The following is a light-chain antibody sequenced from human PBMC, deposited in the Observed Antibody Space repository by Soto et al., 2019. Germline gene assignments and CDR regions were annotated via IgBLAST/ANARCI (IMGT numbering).Light chain of an antibody. CDR2: GAS. CDR3: QKYDNYVT. V-gene: IGKV3-20*01. J-gene: IGKJ3*01. CDR1: QSVTGSY. Sequence: EIVLTQSPGTLSLSPGXRATLSCRASQSVTGSYLAWYQQKPGQAPRLLIYGASNRATGIPDKFSGSGSGTDFTLTISRLEPEDFAVHYCQKYDNYVTFGPGTKVDIK.